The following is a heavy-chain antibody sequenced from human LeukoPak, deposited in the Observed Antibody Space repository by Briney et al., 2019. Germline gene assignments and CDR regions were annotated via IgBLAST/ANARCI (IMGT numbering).Heavy chain of an antibody. CDR3: ARIGSGWYWGWFDP. D-gene: IGHD6-19*01. CDR2: IYHSGST. J-gene: IGHJ5*02. Sequence: SQTLSLTCTVSGYSISSGYYWGWIRQPPGKGLEWIGSIYHSGSTYYNPSLKSRVTISVDTSKNQFSLKLSSVTAADTAVYYCARIGSGWYWGWFDPWGQGTLVTVSS. CDR1: GYSISSGYY. V-gene: IGHV4-38-2*02.